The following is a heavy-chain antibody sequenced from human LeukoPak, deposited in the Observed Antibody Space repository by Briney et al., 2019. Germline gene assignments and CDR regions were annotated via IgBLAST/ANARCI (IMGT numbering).Heavy chain of an antibody. V-gene: IGHV4-59*11. CDR1: GGSISSHY. Sequence: SETLSLTCTVSGGSISSHYWSWIRQPPGKGLEWIGYIYYSGSTNYNPYLKSRVTISVDTSKNQFYLKLSSVTAADTAVYYCARESIAAAGTFDYYYYMDVWGKGTTVTASS. CDR2: IYYSGST. J-gene: IGHJ6*03. D-gene: IGHD6-13*01. CDR3: ARESIAAAGTFDYYYYMDV.